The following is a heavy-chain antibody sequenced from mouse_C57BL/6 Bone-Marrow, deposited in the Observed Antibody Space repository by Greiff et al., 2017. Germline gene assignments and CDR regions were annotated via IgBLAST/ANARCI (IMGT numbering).Heavy chain of an antibody. D-gene: IGHD2-4*01. CDR2: INPSTGGT. Sequence: VQLKESGPELVKPGASVKISCKASGYSFTGYYMNWVKQSPEKSLEWIGEINPSTGGTTYNQKFKAKDTLTVDKSSSTAYMQLKSLTSEDSAVYYCARSGYDYAAWFAYWGQGTLVTVSA. J-gene: IGHJ3*01. CDR1: GYSFTGYY. CDR3: ARSGYDYAAWFAY. V-gene: IGHV1-42*01.